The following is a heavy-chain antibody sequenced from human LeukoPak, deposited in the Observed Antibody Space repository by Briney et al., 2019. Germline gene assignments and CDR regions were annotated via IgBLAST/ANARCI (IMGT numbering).Heavy chain of an antibody. V-gene: IGHV3-23*01. D-gene: IGHD5-18*01. J-gene: IGHJ4*02. Sequence: EPGGSLRLSCAPSGFTLSSYWMSWVRQAPGKGLEWVSAIIGSGGNTYHADSVKGRFTISRDNSKNTLYLQMNSLRAEDTAVYYCAKDIEYSYGPSDYWGQGTLVTVSS. CDR3: AKDIEYSYGPSDY. CDR1: GFTLSSYW. CDR2: IIGSGGNT.